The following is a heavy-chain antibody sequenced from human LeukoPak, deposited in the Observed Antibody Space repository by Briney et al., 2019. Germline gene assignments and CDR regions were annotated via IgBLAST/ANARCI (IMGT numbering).Heavy chain of an antibody. CDR2: IYYSGST. J-gene: IGHJ5*02. CDR3: ARTPALEWLTQFDP. D-gene: IGHD3-3*01. Sequence: SETLSLTCTVSGGSISSYYWSWIRQPPGKGLEWIGYIYYSGSTNYNPSLKSRVTISVDTSKNQFSLKMSSVTAADTAAYYCARTPALEWLTQFDPWGQGTLVTVSS. CDR1: GGSISSYY. V-gene: IGHV4-59*01.